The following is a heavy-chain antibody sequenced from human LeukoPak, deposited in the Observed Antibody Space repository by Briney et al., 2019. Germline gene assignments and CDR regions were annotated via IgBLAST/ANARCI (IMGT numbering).Heavy chain of an antibody. J-gene: IGHJ4*02. CDR1: GYTFNDYY. V-gene: IGHV1-2*02. CDR3: ARQSYGSSYYFDY. Sequence: ASVKVSCKASGYTFNDYYIHWVRQAPGQGLEWMGWVNPNTGTTNYAQEFQGRVTLTRDTSINTAYMELSSLTSDDTAVYYCARQSYGSSYYFDYWGQGTLVTVSS. D-gene: IGHD6-6*01. CDR2: VNPNTGTT.